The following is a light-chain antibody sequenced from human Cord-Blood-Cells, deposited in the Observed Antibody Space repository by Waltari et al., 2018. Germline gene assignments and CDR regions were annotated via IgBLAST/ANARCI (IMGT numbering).Light chain of an antibody. V-gene: IGLV3-21*02. CDR3: QVWDSSSDHRV. CDR2: DDS. CDR1: NLGSKS. Sequence: SYVLNQPPSVSVAPGQTARITCGGNNLGSKSVHWYQQKPGQAPVLVVYDDSDRPPGIPERFSGSNSGNTATLTISRVEAGDEADYYCQVWDSSSDHRVFGGGTKLTVL. J-gene: IGLJ3*02.